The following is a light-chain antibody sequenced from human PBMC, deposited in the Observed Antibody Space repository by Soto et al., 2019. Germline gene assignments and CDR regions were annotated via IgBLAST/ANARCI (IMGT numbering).Light chain of an antibody. CDR3: QSYDSSLSSSV. CDR1: NIGSKT. J-gene: IGLJ1*01. V-gene: IGLV3-21*02. CDR2: DDS. Sequence: YELTQPPSMSVAPGQTARITCGGNNIGSKTVHWYQQKAGQAPVLVVYDDSDRPSGVPERFSGSKSGTSASLAITGLQAEDEADYYCQSYDSSLSSSVFGTGTKVTVL.